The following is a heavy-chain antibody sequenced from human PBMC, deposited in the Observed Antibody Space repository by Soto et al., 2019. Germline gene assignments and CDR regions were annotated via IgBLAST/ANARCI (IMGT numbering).Heavy chain of an antibody. CDR2: INHSGST. Sequence: QVQLQQWGAGLLKPSETLSLTCAVYGGSFSGYYWSCIRQPPGKGLEWIGEINHSGSTNYNPSLKSRVTISVDTSKNQFSLKLSSVTAADTAVYYCARVLLWFGVNWFDPWGQGTLVTVSS. CDR3: ARVLLWFGVNWFDP. V-gene: IGHV4-34*01. D-gene: IGHD3-10*01. CDR1: GGSFSGYY. J-gene: IGHJ5*02.